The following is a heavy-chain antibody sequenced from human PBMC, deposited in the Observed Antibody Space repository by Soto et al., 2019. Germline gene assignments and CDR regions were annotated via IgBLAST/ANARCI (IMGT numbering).Heavy chain of an antibody. CDR1: RGTISSCA. Sequence: SVKLSCKASRGTISSCAISSLRQSTGQGLEWMGGIIPIFGTANYAQKFQGRVTITADESTSTAYMELSSLRSEDTAVYYCARDQGIAEYYYYSGMDVWGQGSTVPVSS. D-gene: IGHD6-13*01. CDR2: IIPIFGTA. V-gene: IGHV1-69*13. CDR3: ARDQGIAEYYYYSGMDV. J-gene: IGHJ6*01.